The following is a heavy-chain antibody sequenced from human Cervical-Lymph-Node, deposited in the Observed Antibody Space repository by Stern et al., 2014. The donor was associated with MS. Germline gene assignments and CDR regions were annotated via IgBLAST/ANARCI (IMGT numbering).Heavy chain of an antibody. V-gene: IGHV3-13*01. Sequence: EVQLVESGGGLVQPGGSLRLSCAASGFTFSSYDMHWVRQATGKGLEWVSAIGTAGDTYYPGSVKGRFTISRENAKNSLYLQMNSLRAGDTAVYYCARAGRYCSSTSCYFGYYGMDVWGQGTTVTVSS. D-gene: IGHD2-2*01. CDR3: ARAGRYCSSTSCYFGYYGMDV. J-gene: IGHJ6*02. CDR1: GFTFSSYD. CDR2: IGTAGDT.